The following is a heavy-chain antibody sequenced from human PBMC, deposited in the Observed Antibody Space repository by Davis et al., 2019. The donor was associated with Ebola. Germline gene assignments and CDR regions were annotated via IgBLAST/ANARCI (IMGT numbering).Heavy chain of an antibody. V-gene: IGHV4-30-4*01. CDR1: GGSISSGDYY. Sequence: PSETLSLTCTVSGGSISSGDYYWSWIRQPPGKGLEWIGYIYYSGSTYYNPSLKSRVTISVDTSKNQFSLKLSSVTAAETAVYYCARLYCSSTSCYDWSGFDPWGQGTLVTVSS. CDR3: ARLYCSSTSCYDWSGFDP. CDR2: IYYSGST. J-gene: IGHJ5*02. D-gene: IGHD2-2*01.